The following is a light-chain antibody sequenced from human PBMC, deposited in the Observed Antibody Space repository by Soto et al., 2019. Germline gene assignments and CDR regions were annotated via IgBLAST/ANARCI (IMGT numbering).Light chain of an antibody. CDR3: QSYDSSLSDLFV. CDR1: SSNIGAGYD. Sequence: QAVVTQPPSVSGAPGQRVTISCTGSSSNIGAGYDVHWYQQLPGTAPKLLIYGNSNRPSGVPDRFSGSKSGTSASLAITGLQADDEADYYCQSYDSSLSDLFVFGTGTKSPS. CDR2: GNS. J-gene: IGLJ1*01. V-gene: IGLV1-40*01.